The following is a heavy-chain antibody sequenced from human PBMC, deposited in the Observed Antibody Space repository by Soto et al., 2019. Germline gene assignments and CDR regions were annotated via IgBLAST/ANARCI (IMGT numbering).Heavy chain of an antibody. CDR2: IYHSGGT. J-gene: IGHJ4*02. CDR1: AGSISSGGYY. V-gene: IGHV4-31*03. D-gene: IGHD5-12*01. Sequence: QVQLQESDPGLVKPSQTLSLTCSVSAGSISSGGYYWNWIRQPPGKGLEWIGYIYHSGGTYSSPSLRSRVTISVDTSKNQFSLKLTSVTAADTAVYYCARDRGGYGVFDYWGQGTLVTVSS. CDR3: ARDRGGYGVFDY.